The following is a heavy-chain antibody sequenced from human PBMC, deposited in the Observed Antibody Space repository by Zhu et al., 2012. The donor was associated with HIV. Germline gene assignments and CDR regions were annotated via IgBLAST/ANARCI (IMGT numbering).Heavy chain of an antibody. CDR3: ARGRFVSGWYPSFDY. V-gene: IGHV4-59*11. J-gene: IGHJ4*02. Sequence: QVQLQESGPGLLKPSETLSLTCTVSRGSISGHFWTWIRQPPGKGLEWIGYIYYSGTTNYNPSLKSRLTISVETSKNQFSLKLRSVTAADTAVYYCARGRFVSGWYPSFDYWGQETLVTVSS. CDR1: RGSISGHF. CDR2: IYYSGTT. D-gene: IGHD6-13*01.